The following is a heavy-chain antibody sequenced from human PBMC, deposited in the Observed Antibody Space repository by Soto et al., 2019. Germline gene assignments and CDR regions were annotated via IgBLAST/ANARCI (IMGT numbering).Heavy chain of an antibody. D-gene: IGHD3-10*01. CDR1: GFTFSSYW. CDR2: INQDGSKK. J-gene: IGHJ4*02. CDR3: AEGTTG. V-gene: IGHV3-7*03. Sequence: EVQLVESGGGLVQPGGSLRLSCAASGFTFSSYWVIWVRQAPGKGLEWVANINQDGSKKYYVDSVKGRFTISRDNGKNSLYLQMNTLRAEDTAVYYCAEGTTGWGQGTLVTVSS.